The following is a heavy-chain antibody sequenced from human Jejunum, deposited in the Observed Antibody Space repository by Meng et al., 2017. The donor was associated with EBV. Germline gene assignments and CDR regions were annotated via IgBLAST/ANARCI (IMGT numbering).Heavy chain of an antibody. V-gene: IGHV4-30-2*01. CDR1: GGSISSGGYS. CDR2: IYYSGSA. Sequence: ESGSDLVSPSETLSLPCAVSGGSISSGGYSWHWIRQPPGKGLQWIGYIYYSGSAFYNPSLKSRVTLSVDRSKNQFSLNLSSVTAADTAVYYCARGAYFDYWGQGTLVTVSS. CDR3: ARGAYFDY. J-gene: IGHJ4*02.